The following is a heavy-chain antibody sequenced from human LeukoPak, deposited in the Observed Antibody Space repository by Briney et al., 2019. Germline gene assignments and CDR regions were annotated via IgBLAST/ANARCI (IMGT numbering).Heavy chain of an antibody. Sequence: GGSLRLSCAASGFTFSSYGMHWVRQAPGKGLEWVAFIQYDGSDKYYADSVKGRFTISRDSAKNSLYLQMNSLRAEDTAVYYCARVSEDYYDSSGYGGYFDYWGQGTLVTVSS. CDR1: GFTFSSYG. D-gene: IGHD3-22*01. CDR2: IQYDGSDK. CDR3: ARVSEDYYDSSGYGGYFDY. J-gene: IGHJ4*02. V-gene: IGHV3-30*02.